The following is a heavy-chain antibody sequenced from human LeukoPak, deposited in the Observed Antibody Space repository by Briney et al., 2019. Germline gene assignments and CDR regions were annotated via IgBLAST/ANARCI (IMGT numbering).Heavy chain of an antibody. V-gene: IGHV3-30*18. Sequence: GGSLRLSCAASGFTFSSNAMHWVRQVSGKGLESVAFISYDGSITEYVDSVKGRFTISRDNSKNTLSLQMNSLRAEDTALYYCAKDLATRYSLDYWGQGTPVIVSS. CDR1: GFTFSSNA. J-gene: IGHJ4*02. CDR3: AKDLATRYSLDY. D-gene: IGHD5-12*01. CDR2: ISYDGSIT.